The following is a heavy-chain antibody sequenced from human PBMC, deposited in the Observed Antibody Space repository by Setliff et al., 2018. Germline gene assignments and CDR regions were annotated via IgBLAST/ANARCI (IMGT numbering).Heavy chain of an antibody. D-gene: IGHD6-19*01. Sequence: SCKAFGYTFAKYGTSWVRQAPGKGLEWVALITFEGTDPQYADSLRGRFTISRDNAKNTVYLQMNDLRVDDTAVYYCAKVHTGGSGLYAPLDSWGQGVLVTVSS. V-gene: IGHV3-33*06. J-gene: IGHJ4*02. CDR2: ITFEGTDP. CDR3: AKVHTGGSGLYAPLDS. CDR1: GYTFAKYG.